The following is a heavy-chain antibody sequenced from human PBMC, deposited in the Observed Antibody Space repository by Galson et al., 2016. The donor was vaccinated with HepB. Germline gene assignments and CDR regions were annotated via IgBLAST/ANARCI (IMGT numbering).Heavy chain of an antibody. J-gene: IGHJ6*02. Sequence: SVKVSCKASGYTFTDNYIHWVRQAPGQGLEWMGIVNPDNNSTSYPQKFHGRFSLTWDTSTSTMYMGLSSLRSEDTAVYYCARGGAASTYFFYYGMDVWGQGTTVTVSS. CDR2: VNPDNNST. D-gene: IGHD2-15*01. CDR1: GYTFTDNY. CDR3: ARGGAASTYFFYYGMDV. V-gene: IGHV1-46*03.